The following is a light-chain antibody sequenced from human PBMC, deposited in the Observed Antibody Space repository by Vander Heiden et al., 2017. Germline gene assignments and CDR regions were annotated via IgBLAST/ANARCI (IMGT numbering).Light chain of an antibody. Sequence: DIQLTQSPSSLSASVGDRVTITCRVSQGISSYLNWYRQKPGKGPKLLIYSASNWQAGVPSRFSGSGYGTDFTLTISSRQQEDVAAYYGQRTDNNPSITFGGGTKVEIK. CDR1: QGISSY. J-gene: IGKJ4*01. V-gene: IGKV1-27*01. CDR3: QRTDNNPSIT. CDR2: SAS.